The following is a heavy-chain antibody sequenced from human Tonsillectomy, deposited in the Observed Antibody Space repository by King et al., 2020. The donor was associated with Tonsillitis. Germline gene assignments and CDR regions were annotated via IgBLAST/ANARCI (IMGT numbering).Heavy chain of an antibody. J-gene: IGHJ4*02. V-gene: IGHV3-7*03. D-gene: IGHD2-8*01. Sequence: VQLVESGGGLVQPGGSLRLSCAASGFTFSSHWMNWVRQAPGKGLQWVANIKQDGSEKYYVDSVKGRFTISRDNAKNSLFLQMNSLRTEDTAVYYCALPCFYTNNGDYWGQRSLVTVSS. CDR3: ALPCFYTNNGDY. CDR2: IKQDGSEK. CDR1: GFTFSSHW.